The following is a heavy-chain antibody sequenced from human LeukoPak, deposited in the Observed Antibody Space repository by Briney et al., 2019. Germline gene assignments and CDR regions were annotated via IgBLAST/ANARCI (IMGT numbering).Heavy chain of an antibody. CDR2: ISGSGGSL. V-gene: IGHV3-23*01. CDR3: AKDFVAVTAIGMYYSDY. CDR1: GFTFSSYA. J-gene: IGHJ4*02. Sequence: PGGSLRLSCAASGFTFSSYAMNWVRKTPGKGLKWFSSISGSGGSLYYADSVKGRFTISRDNSKNTFYLQMNSLRAEDTAIYYCAKDFVAVTAIGMYYSDYWGQGTLVTVSA. D-gene: IGHD2-21*02.